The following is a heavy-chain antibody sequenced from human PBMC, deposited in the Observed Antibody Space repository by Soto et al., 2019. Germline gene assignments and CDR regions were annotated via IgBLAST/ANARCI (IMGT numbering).Heavy chain of an antibody. D-gene: IGHD3-10*02. V-gene: IGHV2-5*02. Sequence: QITLKESGPTLVKPTQTLTLTCTFSGLSLSTSGEAVGWIRQPPGKALEWLALIYWDDDKRYNPTLKTRLTITKDPSKNQVVLTLTNMDPVDTATYYCAHYVSTSPAGWFDPRGQGILVTVSS. CDR3: AHYVSTSPAGWFDP. J-gene: IGHJ5*02. CDR1: GLSLSTSGEA. CDR2: IYWDDDK.